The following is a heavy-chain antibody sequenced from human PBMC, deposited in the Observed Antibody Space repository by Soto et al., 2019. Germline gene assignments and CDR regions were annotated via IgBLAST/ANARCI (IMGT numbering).Heavy chain of an antibody. V-gene: IGHV4-39*01. CDR2: IYYSGST. D-gene: IGHD3-10*01. CDR1: GGSISSSSYY. Sequence: QLQLQESGPGLVKPSETLSLTCTVSGGSISSSSYYWGWIRQPPGKGLEWIGSIYYSGSTYYNPSLKSRVTISVDTSKNQFSLKLSSVTAADTAVYYCASGRWFGEIVKIDYWGQGTLVTVSS. J-gene: IGHJ4*02. CDR3: ASGRWFGEIVKIDY.